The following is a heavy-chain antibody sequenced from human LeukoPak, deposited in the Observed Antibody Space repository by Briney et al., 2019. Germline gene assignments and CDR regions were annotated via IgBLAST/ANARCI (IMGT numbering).Heavy chain of an antibody. Sequence: GGSLRLSCAASGFTFSSYGMHWVRQAPGKGLEWVAVIWYDGSNKYYADSVKGRFTISRDNSKNTLYLQMNSLRAEDTAIYYCAKPLPGASFFDDWGQGTLVTVSS. V-gene: IGHV3-33*06. CDR2: IWYDGSNK. CDR3: AKPLPGASFFDD. CDR1: GFTFSSYG. D-gene: IGHD3-10*01. J-gene: IGHJ4*02.